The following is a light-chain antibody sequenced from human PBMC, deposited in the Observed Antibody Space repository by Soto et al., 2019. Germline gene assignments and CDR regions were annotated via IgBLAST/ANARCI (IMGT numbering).Light chain of an antibody. CDR1: NIGGRN. CDR2: DDS. V-gene: IGLV3-21*02. CDR3: QVWDGSSDPVV. J-gene: IGLJ2*01. Sequence: SYELTQPPSVSVAPGQTARIACGGNNIGGRNVHWYQQKPGQAPVLVVYDDSDPPSGIPERISGSKSRNTAALTISRVEAGDEADYYCQVWDGSSDPVVFGGGTKLTVL.